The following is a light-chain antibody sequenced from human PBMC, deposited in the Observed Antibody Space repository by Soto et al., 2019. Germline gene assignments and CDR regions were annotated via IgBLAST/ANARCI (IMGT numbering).Light chain of an antibody. CDR1: QSVRSNY. CDR2: GAS. J-gene: IGKJ2*01. Sequence: VVLTQSPGALSLSPGERATLSCRASQSVRSNYLAWYQQQPGQAPRLLIFGASTRATGIPDRFSGSGSGTDFTRTISRLEPEESAVYICHQYGYGADTFGQGTRLEIK. V-gene: IGKV3-20*01. CDR3: HQYGYGADT.